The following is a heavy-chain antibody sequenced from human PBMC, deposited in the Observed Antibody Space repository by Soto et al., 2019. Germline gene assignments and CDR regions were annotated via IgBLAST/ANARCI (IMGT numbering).Heavy chain of an antibody. CDR3: AAERYDILTGYWDAFDI. Sequence: ASVKVSCKASGFTFTSSAVQWVRQARGQRLEWIGWIVVGSGNTNYAQKFQERVTIIRDMSTSTAYMELSSLRSEDTAVYYCAAERYDILTGYWDAFDIWGQGTMVTVSS. J-gene: IGHJ3*02. CDR2: IVVGSGNT. CDR1: GFTFTSSA. V-gene: IGHV1-58*01. D-gene: IGHD3-9*01.